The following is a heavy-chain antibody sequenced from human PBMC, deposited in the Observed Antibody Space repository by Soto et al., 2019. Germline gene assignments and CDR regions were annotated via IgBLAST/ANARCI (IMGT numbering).Heavy chain of an antibody. D-gene: IGHD4-17*01. CDR1: GFTFDDYA. J-gene: IGHJ5*02. CDR3: IKDRHGVHGDYNNYFDP. CDR2: ISWNSGTI. Sequence: GGSLRLSCAASGFTFDDYAMHWVRQAPGKGLEWVSGISWNSGTIDYADSVKGRFTISRDNAKNSVYLQMNSLRAEDTALYYCIKDRHGVHGDYNNYFDPWGQGTLVTVSS. V-gene: IGHV3-9*01.